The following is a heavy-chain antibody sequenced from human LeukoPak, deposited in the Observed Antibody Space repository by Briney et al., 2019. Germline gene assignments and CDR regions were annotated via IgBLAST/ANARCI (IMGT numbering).Heavy chain of an antibody. Sequence: GGSLRLSCAASGFTFSSYWMSWVRQAPGKGLEWVANIKQDGSEKYYVDSVKGRFTISRDNAKNSLYLQMNSLGAEDTAVYYCARDMDSSSSGYWGQGTLVTVSS. CDR3: ARDMDSSSSGY. CDR2: IKQDGSEK. D-gene: IGHD6-6*01. J-gene: IGHJ4*02. V-gene: IGHV3-7*01. CDR1: GFTFSSYW.